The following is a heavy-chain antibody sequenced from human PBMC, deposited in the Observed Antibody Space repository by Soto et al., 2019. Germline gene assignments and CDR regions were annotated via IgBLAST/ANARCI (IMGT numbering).Heavy chain of an antibody. CDR2: ISTYNGNA. V-gene: IGHV1-18*01. J-gene: IGHJ4*01. CDR3: ARSRQQWPYYFDS. Sequence: GASVKVSCKGSGYTFNTYGISWVRQAPGQGLEWMGWISTYNGNANYAQKVQGRVTMTTDTSTSTVHMELRSLRSDDTAVYYCARSRQQWPYYFDSWGHGTLVTVSS. D-gene: IGHD6-19*01. CDR1: GYTFNTYG.